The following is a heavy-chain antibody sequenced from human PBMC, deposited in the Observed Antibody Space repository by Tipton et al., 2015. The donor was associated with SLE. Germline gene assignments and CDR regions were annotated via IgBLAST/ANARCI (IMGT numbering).Heavy chain of an antibody. V-gene: IGHV3-48*01. CDR2: ISGSSNTI. CDR3: AKVDRTNMVTSFDY. D-gene: IGHD5-18*01. CDR1: GFTFNTHA. J-gene: IGHJ4*02. Sequence: SLRLSCAASGFTFNTHAMIWVRQAPGKGLEWVSYISGSSNTIYYADSVKGRFIISRDNAKNSLYLQLNSLRAEDTAVYYCAKVDRTNMVTSFDYWGQGTLVTVSS.